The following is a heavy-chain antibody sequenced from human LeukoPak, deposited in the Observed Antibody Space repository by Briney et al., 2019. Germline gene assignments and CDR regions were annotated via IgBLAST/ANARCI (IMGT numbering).Heavy chain of an antibody. J-gene: IGHJ4*02. CDR1: GFTFSSYA. D-gene: IGHD3-16*02. V-gene: IGHV3-23*01. CDR2: ISGSGGST. Sequence: SGGSLRLSCAASGFTFSSYAMSWVRQAPGKGLEWVSAISGSGGSTYYADSVKGRFTISRDNSKNTLYLQMNSLRAEDTAVYYCAKDRENYIWGSYLLDYWGQGTLVTVSS. CDR3: AKDRENYIWGSYLLDY.